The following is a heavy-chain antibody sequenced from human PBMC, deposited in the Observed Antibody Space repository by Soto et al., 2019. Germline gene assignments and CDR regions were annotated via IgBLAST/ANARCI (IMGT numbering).Heavy chain of an antibody. V-gene: IGHV1-69*12. CDR3: AREVEQGYYYDGRDV. CDR2: IIPMFGTT. CDR1: GGTFSSYT. Sequence: QVQLVQSGAEVKKPGSSVKVSCKTSGGTFSSYTISWVRQAPGQGLEWMGGIIPMFGTTNYAQKFQGRVTINADESTNTAYMELSSLRSEDTAIYYCAREVEQGYYYDGRDVWGQGTTVTVSS. J-gene: IGHJ6*02. D-gene: IGHD1-1*01.